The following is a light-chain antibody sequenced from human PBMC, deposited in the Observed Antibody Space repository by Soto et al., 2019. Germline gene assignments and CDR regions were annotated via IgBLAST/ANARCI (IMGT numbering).Light chain of an antibody. CDR3: KHYDTSLST. CDR2: GAS. V-gene: IGKV3-20*01. Sequence: DIVLTQSPGTLSLSPGERATLSCRASQSIDTISLAWYQQKPGQAPRLLIYGASTRSTGIPARFGGSGSGTDFTLTISRLEPEDLAVYYCKHYDTSLSTFGGGTTVDI. CDR1: QSIDTIS. J-gene: IGKJ4*01.